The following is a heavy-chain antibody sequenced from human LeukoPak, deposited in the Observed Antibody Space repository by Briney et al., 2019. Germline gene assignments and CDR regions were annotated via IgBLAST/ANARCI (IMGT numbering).Heavy chain of an antibody. D-gene: IGHD4-17*01. J-gene: IGHJ3*02. Sequence: PGGSLRLSCAASGFTFSSYSMNWVRQAPGKGPEWVSSISSSSSYIYYADSVKGRFTISRDNAKNSLYLQMNSLRAEDTAVYYCARSYGDYALGAFDIWGQGTMVTVSS. CDR3: ARSYGDYALGAFDI. CDR1: GFTFSSYS. CDR2: ISSSSSYI. V-gene: IGHV3-21*01.